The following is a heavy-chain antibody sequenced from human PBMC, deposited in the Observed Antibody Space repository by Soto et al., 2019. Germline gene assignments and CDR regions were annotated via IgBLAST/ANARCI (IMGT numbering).Heavy chain of an antibody. CDR1: GFTFSSYA. J-gene: IGHJ6*02. CDR2: ISGSGGST. V-gene: IGHV3-23*01. Sequence: EVQLLESGGGLVQPGGSLRLSCAASGFTFSSYAMSWVRQAPGKGLEWVSAISGSGGSTYYSDSVKGRFTISRDNSKNTLYLQMNSPRAEDTAVYYCAKDISDTTVWFGELYGMDVWGQGTTVTVSS. CDR3: AKDISDTTVWFGELYGMDV. D-gene: IGHD3-10*01.